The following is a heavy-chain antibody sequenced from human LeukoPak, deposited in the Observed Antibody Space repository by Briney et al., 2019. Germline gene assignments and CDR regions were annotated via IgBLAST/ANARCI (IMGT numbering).Heavy chain of an antibody. V-gene: IGHV3-15*01. CDR2: IKSKTDGGTT. J-gene: IGHJ4*02. CDR1: GFTFSNAW. CDR3: TTDHKNYDYVWGSYPYDY. Sequence: PGGSLRLSCAASGFTFSNAWMSCVRPAPGKGLEWVGRIKSKTDGGTTDYAAPVKGRFTTSRDDSKNTLYLQMNSLKTEDTAVYYCTTDHKNYDYVWGSYPYDYWGQGTLVTVSS. D-gene: IGHD3-16*02.